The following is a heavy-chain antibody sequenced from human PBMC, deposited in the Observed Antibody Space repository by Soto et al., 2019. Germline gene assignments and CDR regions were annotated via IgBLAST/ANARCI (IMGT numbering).Heavy chain of an antibody. Sequence: QVQLVQSGAEVKKPGSSVKVSCKASGGTFRSYSISWVRQAPGQGLEWMGGIIPIFDITNYAQKFQGRVTIPADESTSTAYMELSSLGSDDTAVYYCARPDEGGYSSNHHYYYALDVWGKGTTVTVTS. CDR2: IIPIFDIT. J-gene: IGHJ6*04. V-gene: IGHV1-69*01. D-gene: IGHD3-22*01. CDR3: ARPDEGGYSSNHHYYYALDV. CDR1: GGTFRSYS.